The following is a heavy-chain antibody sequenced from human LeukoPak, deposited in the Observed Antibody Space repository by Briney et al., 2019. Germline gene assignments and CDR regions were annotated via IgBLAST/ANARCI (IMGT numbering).Heavy chain of an antibody. CDR2: IKYYGGEK. D-gene: IGHD1-14*01. J-gene: IGHJ4*02. CDR3: ASALPADHFDF. V-gene: IGHV3-7*01. Sequence: GGSLRLSCAASGFTFSNYWMSWVRQAPGKGLEWVANIKYYGGEKYYADSVRGRFTISRDNAKSSLYLQMNSLRSEDTAVYYCASALPADHFDFWGQGTLVTVSS. CDR1: GFTFSNYW.